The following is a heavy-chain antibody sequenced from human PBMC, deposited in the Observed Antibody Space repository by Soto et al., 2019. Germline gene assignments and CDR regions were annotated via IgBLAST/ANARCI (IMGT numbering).Heavy chain of an antibody. V-gene: IGHV3-23*01. Sequence: EVQLLESGGGLVQPGGSLRLSCAASGFTFSSYAMSWVRQAPGKGLEWVSAISGIGGSTYYADSVKGRFTISRDNAKNTLYLQMNSRTADDTAVYYCAKDLQRYSSRTGNWFDPWGQGTLGTVSS. D-gene: IGHD6-13*01. CDR2: ISGIGGST. CDR1: GFTFSSYA. CDR3: AKDLQRYSSRTGNWFDP. J-gene: IGHJ5*02.